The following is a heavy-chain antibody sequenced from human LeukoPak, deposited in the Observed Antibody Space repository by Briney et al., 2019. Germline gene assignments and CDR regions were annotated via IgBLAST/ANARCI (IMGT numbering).Heavy chain of an antibody. Sequence: GGSLRLSCAASGFTFSSYAMSWVRQAPGKGLEWVSAISASGVSTFYADSVKGRFTISRDDYKNTLYLEMSSLRAEDTAIYYCATSRYYYDSSGFLVDYWGQGTLVTVSS. CDR3: ATSRYYYDSSGFLVDY. V-gene: IGHV3-23*01. CDR2: ISASGVST. D-gene: IGHD3-22*01. CDR1: GFTFSSYA. J-gene: IGHJ4*02.